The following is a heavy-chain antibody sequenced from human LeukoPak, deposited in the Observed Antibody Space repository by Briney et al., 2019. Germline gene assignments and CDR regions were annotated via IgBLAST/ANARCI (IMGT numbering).Heavy chain of an antibody. Sequence: PGGSLRLSCAASGFTFSSYSMNWVRQAPGKGLEWVSSISSSSSYIYYADSVKGRFTISRDNAKNSLYLQMNSLRAEDTAVYYCARDRGDGYILDAFDIWGQGTMVTVSS. CDR1: GFTFSSYS. J-gene: IGHJ3*02. D-gene: IGHD5-24*01. CDR3: ARDRGDGYILDAFDI. V-gene: IGHV3-21*01. CDR2: ISSSSSYI.